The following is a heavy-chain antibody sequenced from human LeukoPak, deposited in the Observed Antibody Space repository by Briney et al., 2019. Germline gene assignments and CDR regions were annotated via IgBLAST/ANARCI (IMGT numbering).Heavy chain of an antibody. Sequence: PGGSLRLSCAASGFTFSSYWMSWVRQAPGKGLEWVSYISSSGSTIYYADSVKGRFTISRDNAKNSLYLQMNSLRAEDTAVYYCARDRDVRHYYFDYWGQGTLVTVSS. CDR3: ARDRDVRHYYFDY. J-gene: IGHJ4*02. D-gene: IGHD3-16*01. CDR2: ISSSGSTI. CDR1: GFTFSSYW. V-gene: IGHV3-48*04.